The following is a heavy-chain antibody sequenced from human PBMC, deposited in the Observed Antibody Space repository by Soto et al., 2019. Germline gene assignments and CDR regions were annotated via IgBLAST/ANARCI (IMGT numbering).Heavy chain of an antibody. CDR2: IYYSGTT. D-gene: IGHD6-13*01. J-gene: IGHJ6*03. CDR1: CGSISSSNYY. V-gene: IGHV4-39*01. Sequence: SETLSLTCTVSCGSISSSNYYWGWIRQPPGKGLEWIGNIYYSGTTYYKSSLKSRVTISVDTSKIQFSLKLSSVTAADTAVYYCARHGGTSSFIRSYYMDVWGKGTTVTVSS. CDR3: ARHGGTSSFIRSYYMDV.